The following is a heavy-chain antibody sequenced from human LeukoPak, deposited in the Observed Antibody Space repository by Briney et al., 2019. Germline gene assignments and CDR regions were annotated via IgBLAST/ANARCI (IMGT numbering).Heavy chain of an antibody. J-gene: IGHJ4*02. CDR1: GGSFSGYY. V-gene: IGHV4-34*01. Sequence: PSETLSLTCAVYGGSFSGYYWSWIRQPPGRGLEWIGEINHSGSTNYNPSLKSRVTISVDTSKNQFSLKLSSVTAADTAVYYCARGPRGWYSSGWGQGTLVTVSS. CDR3: ARGPRGWYSSG. D-gene: IGHD6-19*01. CDR2: INHSGST.